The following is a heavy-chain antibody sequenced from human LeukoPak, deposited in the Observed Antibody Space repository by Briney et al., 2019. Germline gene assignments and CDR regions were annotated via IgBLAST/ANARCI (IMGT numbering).Heavy chain of an antibody. CDR1: GFTLTTYW. D-gene: IGHD4-17*01. Sequence: GGSLRLSCTASGFTLTTYWLTWVRQAPGTGLEWVANIKPDGNEKYYVDSVKGRFTISRDNAENSLYLQMNSLRAEDTAIYYCATTSRTVTGLDYWGQGTLVTVSS. CDR3: ATTSRTVTGLDY. V-gene: IGHV3-7*01. J-gene: IGHJ4*02. CDR2: IKPDGNEK.